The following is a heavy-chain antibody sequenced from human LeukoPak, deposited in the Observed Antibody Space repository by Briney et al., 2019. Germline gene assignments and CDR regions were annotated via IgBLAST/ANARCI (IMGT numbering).Heavy chain of an antibody. J-gene: IGHJ6*03. CDR2: IKQDGTEK. V-gene: IGHV3-7*01. CDR3: AREISGPLAAAGGYYYYYMDV. D-gene: IGHD6-13*01. Sequence: GGSLRLSCAASGFTFTTYWMSWVRQAPGKGLEWVANIKQDGTEKYYVDSVKGRFTISRDNAKNSLYLQMNSLRVEDTAVYYCAREISGPLAAAGGYYYYYMDVWGKGTTVTISS. CDR1: GFTFTTYW.